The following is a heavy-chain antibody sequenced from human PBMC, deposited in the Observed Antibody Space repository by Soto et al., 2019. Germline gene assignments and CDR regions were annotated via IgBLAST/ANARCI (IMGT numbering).Heavy chain of an antibody. CDR1: GYTFANYG. CDR3: ARTGHSGSYDF. J-gene: IGHJ4*02. CDR2: INAGDGGT. V-gene: IGHV1-3*01. Sequence: GASVKVSCKASGYTFANYGIHCVRQAPGQRLEWMGWINAGDGGTKYSENFQDRVTITRDTSASTVYLGLSSLSSEDTASYYCARTGHSGSYDFWVQGTLVTVSS. D-gene: IGHD3-22*01.